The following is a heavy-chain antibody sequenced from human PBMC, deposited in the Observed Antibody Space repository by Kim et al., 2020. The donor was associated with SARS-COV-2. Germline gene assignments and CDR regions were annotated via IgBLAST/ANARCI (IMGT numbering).Heavy chain of an antibody. Sequence: VKRRFTISRDNSKNTLYLQMNSLRAEDTAVYYCAKPGGSGNYYNCFDYWGQGTPVTVSS. J-gene: IGHJ4*02. V-gene: IGHV3-23*01. D-gene: IGHD3-10*01. CDR3: AKPGGSGNYYNCFDY.